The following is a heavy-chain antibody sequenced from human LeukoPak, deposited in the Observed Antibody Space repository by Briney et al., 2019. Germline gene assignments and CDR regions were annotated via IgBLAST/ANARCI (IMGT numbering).Heavy chain of an antibody. J-gene: IGHJ4*02. V-gene: IGHV3-11*01. CDR3: ARGPNKGGSSGWSTPYYFDY. D-gene: IGHD6-19*01. CDR1: GFTFSDYY. CDR2: ISSSGSTI. Sequence: GGSLRLSCAASGFTFSDYYMSWIRQAPGKGLEWVSYISSSGSTIYYADSVKGRFTISRDNAKNSLYLQMNSLRAEDTAVYYCARGPNKGGSSGWSTPYYFDYWGQGTLVTVSS.